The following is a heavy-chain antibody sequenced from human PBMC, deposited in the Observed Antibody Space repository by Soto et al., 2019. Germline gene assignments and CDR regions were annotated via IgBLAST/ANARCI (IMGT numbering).Heavy chain of an antibody. Sequence: EVQLVESGGGLVKPGGSLRLSCAASGFTFSSYWMSWVRQAPGKGLEWVANIKQDGSEKYYVDSVKGRFTISRDNAKNSLYLQMNSLRAEDTAVYYCARERAIRGSGSVYYGMDVWGQGTTVTVSS. D-gene: IGHD2-21*01. CDR3: ARERAIRGSGSVYYGMDV. CDR1: GFTFSSYW. V-gene: IGHV3-7*05. J-gene: IGHJ6*02. CDR2: IKQDGSEK.